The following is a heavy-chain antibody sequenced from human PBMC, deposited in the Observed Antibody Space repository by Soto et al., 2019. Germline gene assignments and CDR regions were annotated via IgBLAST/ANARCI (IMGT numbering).Heavy chain of an antibody. CDR2: ISYDGSNK. Sequence: QVQLVESGGGVVQPGRSLRLSCAASGFTFSSYAMHWVRQAPGKGLEWVAVISYDGSNKYYADSVKGRFTISRDNSKNTLYLQMNSLRAEDTAVYYCARGPRYGGYDAFDIWGQGTMVTVSS. V-gene: IGHV3-30-3*01. CDR1: GFTFSSYA. CDR3: ARGPRYGGYDAFDI. D-gene: IGHD5-12*01. J-gene: IGHJ3*02.